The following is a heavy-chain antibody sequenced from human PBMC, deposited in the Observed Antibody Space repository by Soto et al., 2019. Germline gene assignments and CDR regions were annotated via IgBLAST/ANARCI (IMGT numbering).Heavy chain of an antibody. CDR2: IIPIFGTA. CDR3: ASDFGVVIMGSYYYYGMDV. CDR1: GGTFSSYA. D-gene: IGHD3-3*01. J-gene: IGHJ6*02. V-gene: IGHV1-69*13. Sequence: SVKVSCKASGGTFSSYAISWVRQAPGQGLEWMGGIIPIFGTANYAQKFQGRVTITADESTSTAYMELSSLRSEDTAVYYCASDFGVVIMGSYYYYGMDVWGQGTTVTVSS.